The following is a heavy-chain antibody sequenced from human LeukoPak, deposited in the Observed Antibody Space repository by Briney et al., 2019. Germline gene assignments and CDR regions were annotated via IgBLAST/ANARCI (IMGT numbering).Heavy chain of an antibody. CDR1: GFTFTNYW. D-gene: IGHD1-26*01. CDR3: ARERIVGAASTRYYGMDV. J-gene: IGHJ6*02. Sequence: GALILSCAASGFTFTNYWMSWVRQAPGKGREWVANMKPDGSERYYVDSVKGRFTVSRDNAKNSLCFQMNSLRAEDTAVYYCARERIVGAASTRYYGMDVWGQGTTVTVSS. CDR2: MKPDGSER. V-gene: IGHV3-7*03.